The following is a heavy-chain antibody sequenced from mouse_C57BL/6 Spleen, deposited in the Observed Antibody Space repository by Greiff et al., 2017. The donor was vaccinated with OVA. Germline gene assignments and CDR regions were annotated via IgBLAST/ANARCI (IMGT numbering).Heavy chain of an antibody. CDR2: IYPGSGST. J-gene: IGHJ3*01. Sequence: VQLQQPGAELVKPGASVKMSCKASGYTFTSYWITWVKQRPGQGLEWIGDIYPGSGSTNYNEKFKSQATLTVDTSSSTAYMQLSSLTSEDSAVYYCAYYGSSPAWFAYWGQGTLVTVSA. V-gene: IGHV1-55*01. D-gene: IGHD1-1*01. CDR1: GYTFTSYW. CDR3: AYYGSSPAWFAY.